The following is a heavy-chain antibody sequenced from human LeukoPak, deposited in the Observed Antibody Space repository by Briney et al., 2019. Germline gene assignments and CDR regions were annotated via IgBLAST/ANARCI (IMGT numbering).Heavy chain of an antibody. V-gene: IGHV3-74*01. D-gene: IGHD1-26*01. CDR1: GFTFSSYA. J-gene: IGHJ4*02. CDR2: SNSDGSDT. CDR3: ARGSRVGTTTLFPFEY. Sequence: GGSLRLSCAASGFTFSSYAMSWVRQAPGKGLVWVSRSNSDGSDTSYADSVKGRFTISRDNAKNTLYLQMNSLRAEDTAVYYCARGSRVGTTTLFPFEYWGQGTLVTVSS.